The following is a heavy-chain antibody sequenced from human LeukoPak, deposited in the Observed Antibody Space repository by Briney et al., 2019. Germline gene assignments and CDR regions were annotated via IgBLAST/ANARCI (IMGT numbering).Heavy chain of an antibody. CDR1: GFTFSSYG. Sequence: PGGSLRLSCAASGFTFSSYGMHWVRQAPGKGLEWVAVISYDGSNKYYADSVKGRFTISRDNSKNTLYLQMNSLRAEDTAVYYCAKDVPWFRGPISTHFDYWGQGTLVTVSS. CDR2: ISYDGSNK. J-gene: IGHJ4*02. CDR3: AKDVPWFRGPISTHFDY. D-gene: IGHD3-10*01. V-gene: IGHV3-30*18.